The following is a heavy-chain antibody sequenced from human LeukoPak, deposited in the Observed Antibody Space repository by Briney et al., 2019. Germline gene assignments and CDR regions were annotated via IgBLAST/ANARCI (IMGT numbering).Heavy chain of an antibody. CDR1: GFTFSSYA. CDR2: ISYDGSNK. D-gene: IGHD3-22*01. Sequence: GGSLRLSCAASGFTFSSYAMYWVRQAPGKGLEWVAVISYDGSNKYYADSVKGRFTISRDNSKNTLYLQMNSLRAEDTAVYYCARELYYYDSSGSPIDYWGQGTLVTVSS. CDR3: ARELYYYDSSGSPIDY. J-gene: IGHJ4*02. V-gene: IGHV3-30-3*01.